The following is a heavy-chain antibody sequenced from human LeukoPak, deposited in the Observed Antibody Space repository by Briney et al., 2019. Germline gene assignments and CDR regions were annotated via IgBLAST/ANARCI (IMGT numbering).Heavy chain of an antibody. Sequence: GGSLRLSCAASGFTFSSYSMSWVRQAPGRGLEWVSALSGSGGSTYYADSVKGRFTISRDNSKNTLYLQMNSLRAEDTAVYYCAKDYSSSWYGYFDYWGQGTLVTVSS. CDR3: AKDYSSSWYGYFDY. D-gene: IGHD6-13*01. J-gene: IGHJ4*02. CDR2: LSGSGGST. CDR1: GFTFSSYS. V-gene: IGHV3-23*01.